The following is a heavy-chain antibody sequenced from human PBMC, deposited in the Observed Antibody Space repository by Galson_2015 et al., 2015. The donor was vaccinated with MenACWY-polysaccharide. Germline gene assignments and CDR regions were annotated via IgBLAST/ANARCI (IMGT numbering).Heavy chain of an antibody. J-gene: IGHJ6*02. CDR2: ISNSGSET. V-gene: IGHV3-21*01. CDR1: GFRINPYY. Sequence: LRLSCAASGFRINPYYLSWVRQAPGRGLEWVSSISNSGSETQYTVSVRGRFTISRDIAKNSLFLQMNSLGVEDTAIYYCAKDFHNHGMDVWGHGTTVIVSS. CDR3: AKDFHNHGMDV. D-gene: IGHD3-3*01.